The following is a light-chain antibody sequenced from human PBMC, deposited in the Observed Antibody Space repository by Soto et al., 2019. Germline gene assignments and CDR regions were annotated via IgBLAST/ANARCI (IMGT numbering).Light chain of an antibody. J-gene: IGKJ5*01. CDR2: GAS. V-gene: IGKV3-15*01. CDR3: QQYGSLIT. Sequence: EIVMTQSPATLSVSPGERATLSCRASQSVSSNLAWYQQTPGQAPRLLIYGASTRATGIPARFSGSGSGTEFTLTISSLQSEDFAVYYCQQYGSLITFGQGTRLEI. CDR1: QSVSSN.